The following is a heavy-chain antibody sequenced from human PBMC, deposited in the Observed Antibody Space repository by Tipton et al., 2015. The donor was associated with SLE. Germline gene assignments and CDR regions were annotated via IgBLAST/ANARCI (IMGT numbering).Heavy chain of an antibody. CDR1: GYTFTGYY. Sequence: QLVQSGPEVKKPGASVKVSCKASGYTFTGYYMHWVRQAPGQGLEWMGGIIPIFGTANYAQKFQGRVTITADESTSTAYMELSSLRSEDTAVYYCARARELLVDWYFDLWGRGTLVTVSS. V-gene: IGHV1-69*13. CDR2: IIPIFGTA. CDR3: ARARELLVDWYFDL. D-gene: IGHD1-26*01. J-gene: IGHJ2*01.